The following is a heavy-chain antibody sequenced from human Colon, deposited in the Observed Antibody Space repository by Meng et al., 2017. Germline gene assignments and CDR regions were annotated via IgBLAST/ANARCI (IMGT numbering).Heavy chain of an antibody. D-gene: IGHD2-21*02. Sequence: GESLKIPCAASGFTFSSYEMNWVRQAPGKGLEWVSYISSSGSTIYYADSVKGRFTISRDNAKNSLYLQMNSLRAEDTAVYYCASATYCGGDCYSGDAFDIWGQGTMVTVSS. CDR1: GFTFSSYE. CDR3: ASATYCGGDCYSGDAFDI. V-gene: IGHV3-48*03. CDR2: ISSSGSTI. J-gene: IGHJ3*02.